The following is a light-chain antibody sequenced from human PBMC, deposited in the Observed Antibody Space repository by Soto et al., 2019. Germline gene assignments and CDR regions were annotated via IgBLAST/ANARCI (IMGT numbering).Light chain of an antibody. V-gene: IGKV3-20*01. CDR3: QQYGSSPMYT. CDR2: GAS. Sequence: EILLTQSPGTLSLAPGERATLPCRASQSVSSSYLAWYQQKPGQAPRLLIYGASSRATGIPDRFSGSGSETDFTLTISRLEPEDFAVYYCQQYGSSPMYTFGQGTKVDIK. CDR1: QSVSSSY. J-gene: IGKJ2*01.